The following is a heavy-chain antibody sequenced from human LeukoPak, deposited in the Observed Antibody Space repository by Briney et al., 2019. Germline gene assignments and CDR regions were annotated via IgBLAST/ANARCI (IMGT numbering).Heavy chain of an antibody. CDR3: AKDRGQQQLVRGAFDI. CDR1: GFTFSSYG. Sequence: GGSLRLSCAASGFTFSSYGMHWVRQAPGKGLEWVAVISYDGSNKYYADSVKGRFTISRDNSKNTLYLQMNSLRAEDTTVYYCAKDRGQQQLVRGAFDIWGQGTMVTVSS. CDR2: ISYDGSNK. V-gene: IGHV3-30*18. D-gene: IGHD6-13*01. J-gene: IGHJ3*02.